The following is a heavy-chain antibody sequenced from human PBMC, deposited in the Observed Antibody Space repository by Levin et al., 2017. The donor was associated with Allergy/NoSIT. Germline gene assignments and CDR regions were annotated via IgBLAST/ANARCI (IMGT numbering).Heavy chain of an antibody. Sequence: GESLKISCAASGFTFSDYYMSWIRQAPGKGLEWVSYISSSSSYTNYADSVKGRFTISRDNAKNSLYLQMNSLRAEDTAVYYCARAPSRQNIAAAGIIYYYYYGMDVWGQGTTVTVSS. CDR3: ARAPSRQNIAAAGIIYYYYYGMDV. CDR1: GFTFSDYY. D-gene: IGHD6-13*01. J-gene: IGHJ6*02. CDR2: ISSSSSYT. V-gene: IGHV3-11*05.